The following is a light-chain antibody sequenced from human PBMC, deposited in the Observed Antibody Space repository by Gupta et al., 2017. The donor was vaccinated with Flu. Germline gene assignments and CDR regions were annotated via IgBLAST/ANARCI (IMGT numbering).Light chain of an antibody. J-gene: IGKJ2*01. V-gene: IGKV4-1*01. CDR1: QSLLYSSNNRNY. Sequence: GTSNCNSSQSLLYSSNNRNYLAWYQQKPGQPPRLLIYWASTGESGVPDRFSGSGSGTDVTLFITSLKAEEVDVYYCQHCANTPHALFTFGQGTKVEIK. CDR2: WAS. CDR3: QHCANTPHALFT.